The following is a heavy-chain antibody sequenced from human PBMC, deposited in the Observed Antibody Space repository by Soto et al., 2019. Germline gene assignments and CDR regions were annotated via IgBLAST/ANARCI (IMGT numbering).Heavy chain of an antibody. CDR1: GGSFSGYY. CDR3: ARLYNWNPLRYNLFDP. Sequence: PSETLSLTCAVYGGSFSGYYWSWIRQPPGKGLEWIGEINHSGSTNYNPSLKSRVTISVDTSKNQFSLKLSSVTAADTAVYYCARLYNWNPLRYNLFDPWGQGTLVTVSS. CDR2: INHSGST. V-gene: IGHV4-34*01. D-gene: IGHD1-20*01. J-gene: IGHJ5*02.